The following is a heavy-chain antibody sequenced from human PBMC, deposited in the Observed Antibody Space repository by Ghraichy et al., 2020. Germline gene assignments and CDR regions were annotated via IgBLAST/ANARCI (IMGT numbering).Heavy chain of an antibody. CDR1: GGSISSSSYY. CDR3: ASISDSSGYYFRYFDL. D-gene: IGHD3-22*01. Sequence: SETLSLTCTVSGGSISSSSYYWGWIRQPPGKGLEWIGSIYYSGSTYYNPSLKSRVTISVDTSKNQFSLKLSSVTAADTAVYYCASISDSSGYYFRYFDLWGRGTLVTVSS. J-gene: IGHJ2*01. CDR2: IYYSGST. V-gene: IGHV4-39*01.